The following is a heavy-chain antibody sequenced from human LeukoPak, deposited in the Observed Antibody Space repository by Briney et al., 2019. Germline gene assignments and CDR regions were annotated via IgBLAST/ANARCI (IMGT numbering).Heavy chain of an antibody. CDR1: GGTFSSYA. V-gene: IGHV1-69*04. D-gene: IGHD3-22*01. Sequence: GASVKVSSKASGGTFSSYAISWVRQAPGQGLEWMGRIIPIFGIANYAQKFQGRVTITADKSTSTAYMELSSLRSEDTAVYYCASSYDSSGYYTEPIDYWGQGTLVTVSS. CDR3: ASSYDSSGYYTEPIDY. J-gene: IGHJ4*02. CDR2: IIPIFGIA.